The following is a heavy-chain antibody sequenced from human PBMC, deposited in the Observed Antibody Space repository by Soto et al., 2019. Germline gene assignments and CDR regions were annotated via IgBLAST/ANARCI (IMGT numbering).Heavy chain of an antibody. J-gene: IGHJ4*02. CDR1: GFTVSSSY. Sequence: EVDVVESGGGLIQPGGSRRLSCAASGFTVSSSYMSWVRQAPGKGLEWVSVIYSGGTTYYADSVKGRFTISRDNSKNTVYLQMNSLRAEDTAVYYCARGSSSPYDVDQWGQGTLVTVSS. V-gene: IGHV3-53*01. CDR3: ARGSSSPYDVDQ. D-gene: IGHD6-6*01. CDR2: IYSGGTT.